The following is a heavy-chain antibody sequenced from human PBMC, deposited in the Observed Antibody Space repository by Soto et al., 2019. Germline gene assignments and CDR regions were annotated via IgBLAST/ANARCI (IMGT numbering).Heavy chain of an antibody. J-gene: IGHJ4*02. V-gene: IGHV3-66*01. D-gene: IGHD3-3*01. CDR1: GFTVSSLY. Sequence: EVQLVESGGGLVQPGASLRLSCAASGFTVSSLYMTWVRQAPGKGLQWVAVISSGGSTYYADSVKGRFTISRDNSKNTLYLEMNSLRAEDTAVYYCARDIFGGAYDFLHGGQGTLVTVSS. CDR2: ISSGGST. CDR3: ARDIFGGAYDFLH.